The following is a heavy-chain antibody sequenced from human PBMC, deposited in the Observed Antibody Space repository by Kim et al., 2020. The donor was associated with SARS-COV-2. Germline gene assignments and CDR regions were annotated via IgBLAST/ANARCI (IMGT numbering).Heavy chain of an antibody. V-gene: IGHV3-43*02. D-gene: IGHD6-6*01. CDR3: VRARGFRYGSSLGWFDA. CDR1: GFAFDDAA. Sequence: GGSLRLSCETSGFAFDDAAIHWVRQSPGKGLEWVSLITGDGGSKYYADAVQGRFTIYRENKQRSLSLHMRSLRTDDTALYYCVRARGFRYGSSLGWFDAWGQGTLVTVSS. J-gene: IGHJ5*02. CDR2: ITGDGGSK.